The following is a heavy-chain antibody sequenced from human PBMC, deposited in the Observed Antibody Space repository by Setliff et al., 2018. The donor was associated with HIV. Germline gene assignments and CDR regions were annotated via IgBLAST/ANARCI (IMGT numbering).Heavy chain of an antibody. CDR3: ARQTYYCDNSGHNWFDP. Sequence: PSETLSLTCTVSGGSISSYYWSWIRQPPGKGLEWIGYINTSGTTNYNPSLKSRVTISVDTSKNQFSLKLSSVTAADTAVYFCARQTYYCDNSGHNWFDPWGQGTLVTVSS. J-gene: IGHJ5*02. CDR1: GGSISSYY. D-gene: IGHD3-22*01. CDR2: INTSGTT. V-gene: IGHV4-4*09.